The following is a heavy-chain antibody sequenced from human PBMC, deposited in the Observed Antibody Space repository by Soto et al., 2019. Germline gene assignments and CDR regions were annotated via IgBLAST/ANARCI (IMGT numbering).Heavy chain of an antibody. CDR3: ARHGGRVTATTYYYGMDV. CDR2: IYYSGST. V-gene: IGHV4-59*08. Sequence: QVQLQESGPGLVKPSETLSLTCTVSGGSISSYYWSWIRQPPGKGLEWIGYIYYSGSTNYNPSLKSRVTISVDXXKXQXXLKLSSVTAADTAVYYCARHGGRVTATTYYYGMDVWGQGTTVTVSS. D-gene: IGHD2-21*02. CDR1: GGSISSYY. J-gene: IGHJ6*02.